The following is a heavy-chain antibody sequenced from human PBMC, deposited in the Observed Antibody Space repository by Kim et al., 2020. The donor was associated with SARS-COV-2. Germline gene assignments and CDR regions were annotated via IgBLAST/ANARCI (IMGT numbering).Heavy chain of an antibody. Sequence: VKGRFTISRDNSKNTLYLQMNSLRAEDTAVYYCAKDIAARSDYYYYGMDVWGQGTTVTVSS. V-gene: IGHV3-30*02. CDR3: AKDIAARSDYYYYGMDV. D-gene: IGHD6-6*01. J-gene: IGHJ6*02.